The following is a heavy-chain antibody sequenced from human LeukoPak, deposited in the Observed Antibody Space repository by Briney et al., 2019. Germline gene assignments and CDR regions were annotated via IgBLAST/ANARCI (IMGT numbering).Heavy chain of an antibody. J-gene: IGHJ4*02. CDR2: IYYSGST. CDR1: GGSISSGGYY. Sequence: NSSETLSLTCTVSGGSISSGGYYWSWIRQHPGKGLEWIGYIYYSGSTYYNPSLKSRVTISVGTSKNQFSLKLSSVTAADTAVYYCAAAIYGDYSLWGQGTLVTVSS. D-gene: IGHD4-17*01. V-gene: IGHV4-31*03. CDR3: AAAIYGDYSL.